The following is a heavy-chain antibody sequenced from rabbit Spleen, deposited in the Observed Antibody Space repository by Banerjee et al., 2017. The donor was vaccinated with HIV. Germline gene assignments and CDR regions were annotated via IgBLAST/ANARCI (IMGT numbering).Heavy chain of an antibody. D-gene: IGHD7-1*01. V-gene: IGHV1S40*01. CDR1: GFSFSSSDY. CDR2: IAGGSTGFT. Sequence: QSLEESGGDLVKPGGTLILTCTASGFSFSSSDYICWVRQAPGKGLEWIACIAGGSTGFTYSARWAKGRFTISKTSSTTVTLQMTSLTVADTATYFCARDTGSNFSSYGMDLWGPGTLVTVS. CDR3: ARDTGSNFSSYGMDL. J-gene: IGHJ6*01.